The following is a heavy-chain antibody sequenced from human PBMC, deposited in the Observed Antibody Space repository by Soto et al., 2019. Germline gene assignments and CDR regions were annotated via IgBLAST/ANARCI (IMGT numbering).Heavy chain of an antibody. CDR1: GFTFSSYA. D-gene: IGHD3-22*01. J-gene: IGHJ4*02. CDR2: ISGSGGST. Sequence: GGSLRLSCAASGFTFSSYAMSWVRQAPGKGLEWVSAISGSGGSTYYADSVKGRFTISRDNSKNTLYLQMNSLRAEDTAVYYCANDDYYDSSGHFYFDYCGQGTLVTSPQ. CDR3: ANDDYYDSSGHFYFDY. V-gene: IGHV3-23*01.